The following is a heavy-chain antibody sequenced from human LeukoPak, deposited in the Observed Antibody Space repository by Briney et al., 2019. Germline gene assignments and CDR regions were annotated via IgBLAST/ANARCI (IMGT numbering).Heavy chain of an antibody. Sequence: SETLSLXCTVSGGSISSYYWSWIRQPAGKELEWIGRIYTSGSTNYNPSLKSRVTMSVDTSKNQFSLKLSSVTAADAAVYYCARWAHRWFDPWGQGTLVTVSS. CDR2: IYTSGST. V-gene: IGHV4-4*07. CDR3: ARWAHRWFDP. CDR1: GGSISSYY. J-gene: IGHJ5*02.